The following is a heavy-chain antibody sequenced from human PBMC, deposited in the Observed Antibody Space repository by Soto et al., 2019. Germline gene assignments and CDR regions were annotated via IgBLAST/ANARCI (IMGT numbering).Heavy chain of an antibody. CDR3: ARGLYYFFDY. CDR1: GFTFSNYG. J-gene: IGHJ4*02. CDR2: IWYDGNNK. V-gene: IGHV3-33*08. D-gene: IGHD3-10*01. Sequence: LRLCCEASGFTFSNYGMHWVSQAPGKGLEWVAVIWYDGNNKYYADSVKGRFTISRDNSNNTLYVQMTSLRAEDTAVYYYARGLYYFFDYRRERTLVPASS.